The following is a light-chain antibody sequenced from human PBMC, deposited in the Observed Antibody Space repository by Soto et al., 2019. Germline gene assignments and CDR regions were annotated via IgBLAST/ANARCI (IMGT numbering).Light chain of an antibody. Sequence: QSALTQPASVSGSPGQSITISCTVTSSDVGGYNYVSWYQQHLGKAPKLMIYDVSNRPSGVSDRFSGSKSGNTASLTISGLQAEDEADYYCSSYTSRVVFGGGTKLTVL. CDR3: SSYTSRVV. J-gene: IGLJ2*01. V-gene: IGLV2-14*03. CDR1: SSDVGGYNY. CDR2: DVS.